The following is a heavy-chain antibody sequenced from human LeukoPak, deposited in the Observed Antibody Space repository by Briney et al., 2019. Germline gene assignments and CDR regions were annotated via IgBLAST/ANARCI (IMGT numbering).Heavy chain of an antibody. D-gene: IGHD6-13*01. CDR2: IKRKNDGGAT. CDR1: GFTFSSYS. V-gene: IGHV3-15*01. J-gene: IGHJ4*02. CDR3: SSSGSRWDYFDY. Sequence: GGSLRLSCAASGFTFSSYSMTWVRQAPGKGLEWVGRIKRKNDGGATDYATPVKGRFTISRDDSISTLYLQMNSLKTEDTAVYYCSSSGSRWDYFDYWGQGALVTVSS.